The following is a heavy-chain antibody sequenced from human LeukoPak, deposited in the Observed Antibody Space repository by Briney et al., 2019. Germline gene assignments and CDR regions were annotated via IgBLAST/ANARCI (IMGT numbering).Heavy chain of an antibody. Sequence: SETLSLTCTVSGASISSSDPYWAWVRQPPGKGLEWIGNVSYTGRTNYNPSLKSRLTISVDMSKNSFSLRLTSVTAADTAVYYCARQEYYFDYWGQGTLVTVSS. V-gene: IGHV4-39*01. D-gene: IGHD3-10*01. CDR3: ARQEYYFDY. CDR1: GASISSSDPY. CDR2: VSYTGRT. J-gene: IGHJ4*02.